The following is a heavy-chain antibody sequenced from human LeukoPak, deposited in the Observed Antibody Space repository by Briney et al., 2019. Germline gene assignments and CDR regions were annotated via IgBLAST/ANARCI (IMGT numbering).Heavy chain of an antibody. Sequence: SETLSLTCAVYGGSFSGYYWSWIRQPPGKGLEWIGEINHSGSTNYNPSLKSRVTISVDTSKNQFSLKLSSVTAADTAVYYCATRNSGSYYYGMDVWGQGTTVTVSS. D-gene: IGHD1-26*01. J-gene: IGHJ6*02. CDR1: GGSFSGYY. V-gene: IGHV4-34*01. CDR2: INHSGST. CDR3: ATRNSGSYYYGMDV.